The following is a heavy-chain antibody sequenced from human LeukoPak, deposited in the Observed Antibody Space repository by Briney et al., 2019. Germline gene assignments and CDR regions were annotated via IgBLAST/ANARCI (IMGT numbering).Heavy chain of an antibody. D-gene: IGHD2-2*01. Sequence: GGSLRLSCAASGFTFSSYSMNWVRQAPGKGLEWVSSISSSSSYIYYADSVKGRFTISRDSAKNSLYLQMNSLRAEDTAVYYCARARQIVVVPAALGYWGQGTLVTVSS. CDR1: GFTFSSYS. CDR3: ARARQIVVVPAALGY. CDR2: ISSSSSYI. J-gene: IGHJ4*02. V-gene: IGHV3-21*01.